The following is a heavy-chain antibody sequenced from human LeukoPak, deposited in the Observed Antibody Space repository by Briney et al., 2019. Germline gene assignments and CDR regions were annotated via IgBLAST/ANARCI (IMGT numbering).Heavy chain of an antibody. D-gene: IGHD3-3*01. CDR3: ARGDSITIFGVASIRGNWFDP. Sequence: SETLSLTCTVSGGSISSYYWGWIRQPPGKGLEWIGSIYYSGSTYYNPSLKSRVTISVDTSKNQFSLKLSSVTAADTAVYYCARGDSITIFGVASIRGNWFDPWGQGTLVTVSS. V-gene: IGHV4-39*07. CDR2: IYYSGST. CDR1: GGSISSYY. J-gene: IGHJ5*02.